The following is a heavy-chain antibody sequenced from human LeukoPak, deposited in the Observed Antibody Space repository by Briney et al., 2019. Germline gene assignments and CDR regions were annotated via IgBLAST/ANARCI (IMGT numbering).Heavy chain of an antibody. V-gene: IGHV3-21*01. CDR2: ISSSSSYI. Sequence: PGGSLRLSCVVSGFTFSNYWMNWVRQAPGKGLEWVSSISSSSSYIYYADSVKGRFTISRDNAKNSLYLQMNSLRAEDTAVYYCARGSGYSSGWYYFDYWGQGTLVTVSS. J-gene: IGHJ4*02. CDR3: ARGSGYSSGWYYFDY. D-gene: IGHD6-19*01. CDR1: GFTFSNYW.